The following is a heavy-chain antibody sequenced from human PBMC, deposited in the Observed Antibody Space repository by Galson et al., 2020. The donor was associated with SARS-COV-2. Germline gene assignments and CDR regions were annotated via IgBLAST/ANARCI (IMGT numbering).Heavy chain of an antibody. CDR1: GFTFSSHW. J-gene: IGHJ6*02. CDR3: ARGGCTSASCYRNAMDV. D-gene: IGHD2-2*01. V-gene: IGHV3-74*01. CDR2: ISSGGFTT. Sequence: GGSLRLSCTASGFTFSSHWMHWVRQVPGKWLVWVSRISSGGFTTNYADSVQGRFTISRDNAKNTLYLQMNSLRADDTAVYYCARGGCTSASCYRNAMDVWGQGTTVTVSS.